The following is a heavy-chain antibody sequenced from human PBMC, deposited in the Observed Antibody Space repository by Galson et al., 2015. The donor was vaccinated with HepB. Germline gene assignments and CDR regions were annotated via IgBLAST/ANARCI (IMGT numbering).Heavy chain of an antibody. Sequence: SLRLSCAASGFTFSSYNMNWVRQAPGKGLEWVSSISSRSSNTYYADSVKGRFTISRDNAKNSLYLQMNSLRAEDTAVYYCARDGHAGIAAAGSFHYWGQGTLVTVSS. CDR3: ARDGHAGIAAAGSFHY. CDR2: ISSRSSNT. V-gene: IGHV3-21*01. CDR1: GFTFSSYN. D-gene: IGHD6-13*01. J-gene: IGHJ1*01.